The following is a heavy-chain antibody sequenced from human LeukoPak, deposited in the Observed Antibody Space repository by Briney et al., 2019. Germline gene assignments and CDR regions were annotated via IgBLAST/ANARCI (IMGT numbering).Heavy chain of an antibody. Sequence: LSGGSLRLSCAASGFTFSSYAMSWVRQAPGKGLEWVSAISGSGGSTYYADSVKGRFTISRDNSKNTLYLQMSSLRAEDTAVYYCAEAGLPMVRGVTPDYWGQGTLVTVSS. CDR1: GFTFSSYA. D-gene: IGHD3-10*01. CDR3: AEAGLPMVRGVTPDY. CDR2: ISGSGGST. V-gene: IGHV3-23*01. J-gene: IGHJ4*02.